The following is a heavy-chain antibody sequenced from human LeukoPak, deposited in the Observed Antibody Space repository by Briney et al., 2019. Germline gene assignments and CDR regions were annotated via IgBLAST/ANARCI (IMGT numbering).Heavy chain of an antibody. V-gene: IGHV4-31*03. CDR2: IYYSGST. CDR3: ARGVIRYFDWLRSPYFDY. D-gene: IGHD3-9*01. Sequence: SETLSLTCTVSGGSISSGGYCWSWIRQHPGKGLEWIGYIYYSGSTYYNPSLKSRVTISVDTSKNQFSLKLSSVTAADTAVYYCARGVIRYFDWLRSPYFDYWGQGTLVTVSS. J-gene: IGHJ4*02. CDR1: GGSISSGGYC.